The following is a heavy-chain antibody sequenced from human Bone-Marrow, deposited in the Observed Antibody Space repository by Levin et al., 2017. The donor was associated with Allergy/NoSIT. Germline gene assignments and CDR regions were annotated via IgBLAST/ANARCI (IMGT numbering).Heavy chain of an antibody. CDR2: IDHSGIT. CDR3: ARDCTSTTCRIYYYGMDV. J-gene: IGHJ6*02. D-gene: IGHD2-2*01. Sequence: PGGSLRLSCAVSGYSISDGYFWGWIRQFPGKGLEWIGNIDHSGITYYNPSLKSRLTMSVDSSKNQFSLKLSSVTAADAAVYYCARDCTSTTCRIYYYGMDVWGQGTTVTVSS. V-gene: IGHV4-38-2*02. CDR1: GYSISDGYF.